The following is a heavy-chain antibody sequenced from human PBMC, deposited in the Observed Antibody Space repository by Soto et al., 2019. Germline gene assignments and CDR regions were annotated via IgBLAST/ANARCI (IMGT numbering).Heavy chain of an antibody. Sequence: EVQLVESGGGLVQPGGSLRLSCAASGFTVSSNYMSWVRQAPGKGLEWVSVIYSGGSTYYADSVKGRFTISRDNSKNTLDLQMNSLRAEDTAVYYCARDRIPTGMDVWGQGTTVTVSS. CDR1: GFTVSSNY. J-gene: IGHJ6*02. CDR3: ARDRIPTGMDV. CDR2: IYSGGST. V-gene: IGHV3-66*01.